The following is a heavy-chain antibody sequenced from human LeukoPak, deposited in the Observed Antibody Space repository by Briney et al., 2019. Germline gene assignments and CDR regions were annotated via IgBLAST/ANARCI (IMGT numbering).Heavy chain of an antibody. CDR3: ARAPYCSSTSCYRDYYYYMDV. CDR2: ISSSSSTI. J-gene: IGHJ6*03. D-gene: IGHD2-2*02. V-gene: IGHV3-48*04. Sequence: GGSLTLSCAASGFTFSSYSMNWVRQAPGKGLEWASYISSSSSTIYYADSVKGRFTISRDNAKNSLYLQMNSLRAEDTAVYYCARAPYCSSTSCYRDYYYYMDVWGKGTTVTVSS. CDR1: GFTFSSYS.